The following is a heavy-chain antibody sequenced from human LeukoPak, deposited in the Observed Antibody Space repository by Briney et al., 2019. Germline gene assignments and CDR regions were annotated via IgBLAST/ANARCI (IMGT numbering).Heavy chain of an antibody. Sequence: GGSLRLSCAASGLSFSGYWMHWVRQAPGKGLMWVSRISSDGSTTDYAASVKGRFTISRDNAKNTVCLQMNSLRAEDMAVYYCTRDQDFWGQGTLVTVSS. V-gene: IGHV3-74*01. D-gene: IGHD3-3*01. J-gene: IGHJ4*02. CDR2: ISSDGSTT. CDR3: TRDQDF. CDR1: GLSFSGYW.